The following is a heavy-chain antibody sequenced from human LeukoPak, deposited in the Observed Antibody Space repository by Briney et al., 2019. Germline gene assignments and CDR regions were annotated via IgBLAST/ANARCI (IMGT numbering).Heavy chain of an antibody. CDR1: GVSISSYY. J-gene: IGHJ3*01. V-gene: IGHV4-59*01. Sequence: SETLSLTCTVSGVSISSYYWSWIRQPPGKGLEWIGYIYDSGSTNYNPSLKSRVTISVDTSKNQFSLKLSSVTAADTAVYYCARVGYCSGSSCWGQGTMVTVSS. CDR2: IYDSGST. CDR3: ARVGYCSGSSC. D-gene: IGHD2-15*01.